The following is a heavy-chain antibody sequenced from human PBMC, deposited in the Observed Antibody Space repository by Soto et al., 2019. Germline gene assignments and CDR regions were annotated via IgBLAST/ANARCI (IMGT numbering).Heavy chain of an antibody. V-gene: IGHV3-23*01. D-gene: IGHD3-10*01. CDR2: ISGSGGST. CDR3: AKDSGITMVRGVHPHLYYFDY. CDR1: GFTFSSYA. J-gene: IGHJ4*02. Sequence: GGSLRLSCAASGFTFSSYAMSWVRQAPGKGLEWVSAISGSGGSTYYADSVKGRFTISRDNSKNTLYLQMNSLRAEDTAVYYCAKDSGITMVRGVHPHLYYFDYWGQGTLVTVSS.